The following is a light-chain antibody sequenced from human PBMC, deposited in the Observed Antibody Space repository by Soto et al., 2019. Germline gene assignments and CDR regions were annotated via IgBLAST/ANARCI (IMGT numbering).Light chain of an antibody. J-gene: IGKJ4*01. CDR2: WAS. V-gene: IGKV4-1*01. CDR3: QQSFRTPLT. Sequence: DIVMTQSPDSLAVSLGERATINCKSSQSLLDTSNNKNYVAWYQQKPGQPPKLLIYWASARQSGVPDRFSGGGSGTDFILTISSLQPEDFATYFCQQSFRTPLTFGGGTKVEI. CDR1: QSLLDTSNNKNY.